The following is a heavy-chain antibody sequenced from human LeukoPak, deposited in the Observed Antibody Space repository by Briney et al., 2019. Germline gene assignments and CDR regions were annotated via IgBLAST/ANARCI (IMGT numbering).Heavy chain of an antibody. CDR3: ARDYGGYSGSYYAY. Sequence: TGGSLRLSCAASGFTVSSNYMSWVRQAPGKGLEWVSVIDSGGSTYHADSVKDRFTISRDDSKDTLYLQLNSLRAEDTAIYYCARDYGGYSGSYYAYWGQGTLVTVSS. CDR1: GFTVSSNY. V-gene: IGHV3-66*01. CDR2: IDSGGST. D-gene: IGHD1-26*01. J-gene: IGHJ4*02.